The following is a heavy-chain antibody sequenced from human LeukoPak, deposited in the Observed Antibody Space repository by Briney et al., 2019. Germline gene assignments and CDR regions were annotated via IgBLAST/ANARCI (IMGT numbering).Heavy chain of an antibody. CDR2: IYSGGST. CDR1: GFTVSRNY. V-gene: IGHV3-66*01. CDR3: ARGPYSSTWNTVDY. J-gene: IGHJ4*02. Sequence: GGSLRLSGAASGFTVSRNYMSWVRQPPGKGLDWVSVIYSGGSTYYTDSVKGRFTISRDTSKNTVYLQMDSLRAEDTAVYYCARGPYSSTWNTVDYWGQGTLVTVSS. D-gene: IGHD6-13*01.